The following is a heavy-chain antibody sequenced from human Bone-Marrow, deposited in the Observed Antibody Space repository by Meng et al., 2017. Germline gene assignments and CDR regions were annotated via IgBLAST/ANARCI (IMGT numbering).Heavy chain of an antibody. J-gene: IGHJ4*02. Sequence: GGSLRLSCAASGFTFSSYAMHWVRQAPGKGLEWVAVISYDGSNKYYADSVKGRFTISRDNSKNTLYLQMNSLRAEDTAVYYCARDSSGYYPERPDYWGQGTLVTVSS. CDR3: ARDSSGYYPERPDY. V-gene: IGHV3-30*01. CDR1: GFTFSSYA. CDR2: ISYDGSNK. D-gene: IGHD3-22*01.